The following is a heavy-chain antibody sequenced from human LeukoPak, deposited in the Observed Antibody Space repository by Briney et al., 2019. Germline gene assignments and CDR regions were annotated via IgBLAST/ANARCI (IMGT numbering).Heavy chain of an antibody. Sequence: GGSLRLSCAASGFSVNNKYMNWVRQAPGKGLEWVSLIYGDTSANYADSVKGRFTISRDTSKNTLYLQMNSLRVEDTAVYYCAKGPRPGSSGYPNLDHWGQGTLVTVSS. CDR2: IYGDTSA. V-gene: IGHV3-53*01. CDR1: GFSVNNKY. CDR3: AKGPRPGSSGYPNLDH. D-gene: IGHD3-22*01. J-gene: IGHJ4*02.